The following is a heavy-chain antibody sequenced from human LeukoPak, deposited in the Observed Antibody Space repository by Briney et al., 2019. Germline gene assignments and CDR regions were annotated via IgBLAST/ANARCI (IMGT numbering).Heavy chain of an antibody. J-gene: IGHJ4*02. D-gene: IGHD3-22*01. V-gene: IGHV1-18*01. CDR3: ARDPVRNYYDSSGYYFYY. CDR1: GYTFTSYG. Sequence: ASVKVSCKASGYTFTSYGISWVRQAPGQGLEWMGWISAYNGNTNYAQKLQGRVTMTTDTSTSTAYMELRSLRSEDTAVYYCARDPVRNYYDSSGYYFYYWGQGTLVTVSS. CDR2: ISAYNGNT.